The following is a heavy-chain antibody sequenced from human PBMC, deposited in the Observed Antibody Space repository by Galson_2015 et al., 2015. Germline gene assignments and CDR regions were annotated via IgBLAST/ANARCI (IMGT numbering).Heavy chain of an antibody. V-gene: IGHV3-30*03. Sequence: SLRLSCAASGFTFSTYGIHWVRQAPGRGLEWVAVISHNGRTQYYADSVKGRFTISRDNPKNTLYLQLNSLRTEDTALYYCATQRGIVGAALGYYFDYWGQGTLVTVPS. J-gene: IGHJ4*02. D-gene: IGHD1-26*01. CDR1: GFTFSTYG. CDR2: ISHNGRTQ. CDR3: ATQRGIVGAALGYYFDY.